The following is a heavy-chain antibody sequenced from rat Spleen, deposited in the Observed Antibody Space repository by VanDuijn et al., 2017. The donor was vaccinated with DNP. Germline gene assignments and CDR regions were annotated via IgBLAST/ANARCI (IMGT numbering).Heavy chain of an antibody. D-gene: IGHD1-10*01. Sequence: EVQLVESGGGLVQPGRSLKLSCVASGFTFSKFWMTWIRQVPGKGLEWVASIFSSGGSTYYPDSVKGRFTISRDNAKNTLYLQMNSLRSEDTATYYCARVNNNLYYGLDAWGQGTSVTVSS. CDR3: ARVNNNLYYGLDA. CDR1: GFTFSKFW. V-gene: IGHV5-31*01. J-gene: IGHJ4*01. CDR2: IFSSGGST.